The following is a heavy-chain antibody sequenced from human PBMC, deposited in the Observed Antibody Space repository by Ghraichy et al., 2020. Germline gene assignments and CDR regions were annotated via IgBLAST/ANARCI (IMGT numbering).Heavy chain of an antibody. V-gene: IGHV1-8*01. CDR3: ARGFSRGTLGLDY. J-gene: IGHJ4*02. Sequence: ASVKVSCKASGYSFISHDFNWVRLATGQRPEWMGWMNHDSGATGFAPKFQGRFTMTRDTSKSTAYMELTSLRSEDTAVYYCARGFSRGTLGLDYWGQGTLVTVSS. D-gene: IGHD2/OR15-2a*01. CDR1: GYSFISHD. CDR2: MNHDSGAT.